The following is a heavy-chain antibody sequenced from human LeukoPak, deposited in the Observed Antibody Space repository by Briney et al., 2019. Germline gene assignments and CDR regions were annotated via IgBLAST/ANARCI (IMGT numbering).Heavy chain of an antibody. D-gene: IGHD6-13*01. CDR3: ARVPHTSSSAPDYYYYYYYMDV. V-gene: IGHV1-2*02. Sequence: ASVKVSCKASGYTFTGYYMHWVRQAPGQGLEWMGWINPNSGGTNYAQKFQGRVTMTRDTSISTAYMELSRLRSDDTAVYYCARVPHTSSSAPDYYYYYYYMDVWGKGTTVTVSS. CDR2: INPNSGGT. CDR1: GYTFTGYY. J-gene: IGHJ6*03.